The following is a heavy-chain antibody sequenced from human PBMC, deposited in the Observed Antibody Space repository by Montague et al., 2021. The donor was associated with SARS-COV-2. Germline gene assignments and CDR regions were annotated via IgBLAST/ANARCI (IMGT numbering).Heavy chain of an antibody. D-gene: IGHD3-3*01. CDR1: GGSISSSSNY. Sequence: SETLSLTCTVSGGSISSSSNYWGWIRQPPGKGLEWIGNIYYSGSTHYNPSLKSRVTISVDTSKNQFSLKLSSVTAADTAVYYYARLNFHITIFGVVSSRVFDYWGQGTLVTVSS. CDR3: ARLNFHITIFGVVSSRVFDY. J-gene: IGHJ4*02. CDR2: IYYSGST. V-gene: IGHV4-39*01.